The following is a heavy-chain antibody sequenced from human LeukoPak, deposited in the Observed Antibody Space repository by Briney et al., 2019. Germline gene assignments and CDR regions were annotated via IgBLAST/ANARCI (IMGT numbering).Heavy chain of an antibody. CDR2: ISPSGSDI. V-gene: IGHV3-11*01. J-gene: IGHJ4*02. CDR3: ARAVRAGGDY. Sequence: GGSLRLSCAASGFIFSDYYMTWIRQAPGKGLKWVSYISPSGSDIYYADSVKGRFTISRDNGKNSVYLQMNSLRADDTAMYYCARAVRAGGDYWGQGTLVTVSS. D-gene: IGHD3-22*01. CDR1: GFIFSDYY.